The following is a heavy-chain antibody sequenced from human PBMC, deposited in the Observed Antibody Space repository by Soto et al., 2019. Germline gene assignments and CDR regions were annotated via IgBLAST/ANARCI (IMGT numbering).Heavy chain of an antibody. D-gene: IGHD2-15*01. CDR1: GFTVSSKY. CDR2: IQSGGTT. Sequence: EVQLVESGGGLVQPGGSLRLSCAASGFTVSSKYMSWIRQAPGKGLEWVSLIQSGGTTYYADSVKCRFTISRDSSKNMLHLQMDSLSAEDTAVYYCARDDILCSGGSCYGVHMDVWGKGTTVTVSS. CDR3: ARDDILCSGGSCYGVHMDV. V-gene: IGHV3-66*01. J-gene: IGHJ6*03.